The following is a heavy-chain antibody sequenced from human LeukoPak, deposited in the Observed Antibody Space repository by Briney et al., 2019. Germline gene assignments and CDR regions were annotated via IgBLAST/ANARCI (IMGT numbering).Heavy chain of an antibody. D-gene: IGHD2-15*01. CDR2: MNPNSGNT. V-gene: IGHV1-8*02. Sequence: ASVKVSCKASGYTFTGYYMRWVRQATGQGLEWMGWMNPNSGNTGYAQKFQGRVTMTRDTSTSTVYMELSSLRSEDTAVYYCARGPLEYCSGGTCYSGRNWFDPRGQGTLVTVSS. J-gene: IGHJ5*02. CDR1: GYTFTGYY. CDR3: ARGPLEYCSGGTCYSGRNWFDP.